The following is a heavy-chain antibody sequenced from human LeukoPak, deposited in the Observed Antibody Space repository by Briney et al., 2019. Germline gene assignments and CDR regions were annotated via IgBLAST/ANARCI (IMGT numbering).Heavy chain of an antibody. CDR1: GYTFTNYY. V-gene: IGHV1-69*13. J-gene: IGHJ3*02. CDR2: IIPIFGTA. Sequence: ASVKVSCKTSGYTFTNYYIHWVRQAPGQGLEWMGGIIPIFGTANYAQKFQGRVTITADESTSTAYMELSSLRSEDTAVYYCARDPYDSSPFDIWGQGTMVTVSS. D-gene: IGHD3-22*01. CDR3: ARDPYDSSPFDI.